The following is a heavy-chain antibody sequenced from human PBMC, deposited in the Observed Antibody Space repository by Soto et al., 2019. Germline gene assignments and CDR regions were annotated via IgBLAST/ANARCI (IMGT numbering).Heavy chain of an antibody. D-gene: IGHD3-10*01. Sequence: ASVKVSCKASGYTFTGYYMHWVRQAPGQGLEWMGWINPNSGGTSYAQKFQGRVTMTRDTSTSTVYMELSRLRSEDTAVYYCARSTYGSGTPTGDYYYYYGMDVWGQGTTVTVSS. J-gene: IGHJ6*02. CDR2: INPNSGGT. V-gene: IGHV1-2*02. CDR3: ARSTYGSGTPTGDYYYYYGMDV. CDR1: GYTFTGYY.